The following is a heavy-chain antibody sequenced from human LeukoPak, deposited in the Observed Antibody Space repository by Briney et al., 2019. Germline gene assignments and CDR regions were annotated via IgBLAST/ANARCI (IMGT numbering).Heavy chain of an antibody. Sequence: GASVDVSFKSSGYAFTIYGISWVRQAPGQGLEGMRWISAYNGNTNYAQKLQGRVTMTTDTSTSTAYMQLPSLTSDDTAVYYCARSGSYYFDYWGQGTLVTVSS. CDR2: ISAYNGNT. CDR1: GYAFTIYG. CDR3: ARSGSYYFDY. V-gene: IGHV1-18*01. J-gene: IGHJ4*02. D-gene: IGHD1-26*01.